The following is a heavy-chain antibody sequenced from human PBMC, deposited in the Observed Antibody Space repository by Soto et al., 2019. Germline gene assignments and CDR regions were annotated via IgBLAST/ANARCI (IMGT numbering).Heavy chain of an antibody. D-gene: IGHD4-17*01. J-gene: IGHJ4*02. CDR3: AQGRGDGDPFDY. V-gene: IGHV3-30*18. Sequence: QVQLVESGGGVVQPERSLRLSCAASGFTFSRYGMHWVRQAPGKGLEWVAVISYDGGNKYYADSVKGRFTISRDNSKNTPYLQMNSLRAEDTAVYYCAQGRGDGDPFDYWGQGTLVTVSS. CDR1: GFTFSRYG. CDR2: ISYDGGNK.